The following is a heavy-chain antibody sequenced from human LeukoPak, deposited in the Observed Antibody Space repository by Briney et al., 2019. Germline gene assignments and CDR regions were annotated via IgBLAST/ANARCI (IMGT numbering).Heavy chain of an antibody. D-gene: IGHD2-15*01. CDR2: IYTSGST. CDR3: ASDRIEVDAFDI. V-gene: IGHV4-61*02. Sequence: SETLSLTCTVSGGSISGGSYFWSWIRRPAGKGLEWIGRIYTSGSTNYNPSLKSRVTISVDTSKNQFSLRLSSVTAADTAVYYCASDRIEVDAFDIWGQGTMVTVSS. CDR1: GGSISGGSYF. J-gene: IGHJ3*02.